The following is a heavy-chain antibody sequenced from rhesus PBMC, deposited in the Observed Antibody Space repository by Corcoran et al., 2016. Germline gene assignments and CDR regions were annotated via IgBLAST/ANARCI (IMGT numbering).Heavy chain of an antibody. V-gene: IGHV1-70*01. CDR3: AADRNTYIDY. D-gene: IGHD4-23*01. CDR2: IHPGYGST. CDR1: GYIFTSYV. J-gene: IGHJ4*01. Sequence: QEQLVQSGAEVKKPGASVKVSCKASGYIFTSYVISWLRQDPGQGFELRGGIHPGYGSTSYAQKFQGRGTITADMSTSTVYMELSSLRSEDMAVYYCAADRNTYIDYWGQGVLVTVSS.